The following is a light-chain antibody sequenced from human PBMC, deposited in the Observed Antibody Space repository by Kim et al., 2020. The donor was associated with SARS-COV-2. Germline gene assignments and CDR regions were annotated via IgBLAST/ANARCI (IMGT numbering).Light chain of an antibody. CDR3: QVWDSSTVV. V-gene: IGLV3-9*01. CDR1: SIGSIN. CDR2: RDS. Sequence: SVALGQTASITCGGNSIGSINVHWYQQKPGQAPVLVIYRDSNRPSGIPERFSGSNSGNTATLTISRAQAGDEADYYCQVWDSSTVVFGGGTQLTVL. J-gene: IGLJ2*01.